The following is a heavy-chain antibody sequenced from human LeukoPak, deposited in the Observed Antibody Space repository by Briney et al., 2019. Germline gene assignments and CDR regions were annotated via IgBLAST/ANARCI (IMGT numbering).Heavy chain of an antibody. V-gene: IGHV3-15*01. J-gene: IGHJ4*02. CDR2: SISRSEGVTT. Sequence: GGSLRLSCAASGVTFSNAWMTWVRQAPGRGLEWVGRSISRSEGVTTEYAAPVKGRFTISRDDPRNTVYLQMNSLKIEDTAVYYCSAYYNGRGDYWGQGTLVTVSS. D-gene: IGHD3-10*01. CDR1: GVTFSNAW. CDR3: SAYYNGRGDY.